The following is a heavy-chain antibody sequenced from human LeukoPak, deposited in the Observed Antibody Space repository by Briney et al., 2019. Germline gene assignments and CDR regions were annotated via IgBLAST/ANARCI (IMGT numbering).Heavy chain of an antibody. CDR2: IWYEGSNK. Sequence: GGSLRLSCAASGFTFNSYGMHWVRQAPGKGLEWVAVIWYEGSNKHYADSVRGRFTISRDNSKNMLYLQMNSLRAEDTAVYFCARGEYDILTGYIDHWGHGTLVTVSS. D-gene: IGHD3-9*01. J-gene: IGHJ1*01. CDR1: GFTFNSYG. CDR3: ARGEYDILTGYIDH. V-gene: IGHV3-33*01.